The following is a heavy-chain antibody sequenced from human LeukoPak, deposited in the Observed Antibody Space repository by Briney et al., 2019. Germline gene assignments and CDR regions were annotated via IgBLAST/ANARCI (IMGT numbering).Heavy chain of an antibody. D-gene: IGHD3-3*01. CDR1: GFTFTDYS. V-gene: IGHV3-21*01. J-gene: IGHJ4*02. Sequence: PGGSLRLSCAASGFTFTDYSMTWVRQAPGKGLEWVSSITGDCNYIFYADSVKGRFTISRDNAQNSLFLELNSLRGEDTAVYYCARERNFYCFDYWGQGALVTVSS. CDR2: ITGDCNYI. CDR3: ARERNFYCFDY.